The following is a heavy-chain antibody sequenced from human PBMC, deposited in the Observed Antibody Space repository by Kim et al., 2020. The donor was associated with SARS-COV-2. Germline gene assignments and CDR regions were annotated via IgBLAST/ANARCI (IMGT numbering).Heavy chain of an antibody. D-gene: IGHD2-8*01. V-gene: IGHV4-39*02. CDR2: VHQSGST. Sequence: SETLSLTCTVSGVSISTTDYYWGWVRQPPGKGLEWIGTVHQSGSTFYDPSLKSRVTISVDTSKNHFSLKLSSVTAADTAVYFCASRNTYGAWFNPSGQGTLVTVPS. CDR3: ASRNTYGAWFNP. CDR1: GVSISTTDYY. J-gene: IGHJ5*02.